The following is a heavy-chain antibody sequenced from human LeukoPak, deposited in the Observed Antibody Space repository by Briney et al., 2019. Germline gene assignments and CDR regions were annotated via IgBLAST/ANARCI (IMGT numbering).Heavy chain of an antibody. CDR1: AGSFSGYY. CDR3: ARAYGGNADFDY. CDR2: INHSGST. V-gene: IGHV4-34*01. J-gene: IGHJ4*02. D-gene: IGHD4-23*01. Sequence: SETLSLTCAVYAGSFSGYYWGWLRQPPGKGLEWIGEINHSGSTNYSPSLKSRVTISVDTSKNQLSLNLSSVTAADTAVYYCARAYGGNADFDYWGQGTLVTVSS.